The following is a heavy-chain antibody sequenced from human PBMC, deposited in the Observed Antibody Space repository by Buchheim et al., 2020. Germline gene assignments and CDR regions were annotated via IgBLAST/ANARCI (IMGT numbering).Heavy chain of an antibody. Sequence: EVQLVESGGGLVKPGGSLRLSCAASGFTFSNAWMSWVRQAPGKGLEWVGRIKSKTDGGTTDYAAPVKGRFTISSDDSNNTPYLQMNSLKTEDTAVYYCTTGLPLWFGEGYYGMDVWGQGTT. V-gene: IGHV3-15*01. CDR2: IKSKTDGGTT. D-gene: IGHD3-10*01. CDR3: TTGLPLWFGEGYYGMDV. J-gene: IGHJ6*02. CDR1: GFTFSNAW.